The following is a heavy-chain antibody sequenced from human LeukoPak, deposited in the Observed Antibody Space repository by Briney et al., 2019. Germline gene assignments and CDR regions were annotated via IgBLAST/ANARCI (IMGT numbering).Heavy chain of an antibody. V-gene: IGHV1-8*02. D-gene: IGHD2-15*01. Sequence: ASVTVSFTASGYTFTSYGISWVRQAPGQGLEWMGWMNPDSGNTGYAQNFQGRVIMTRDISLGTAYMELSSLRSEDTAVYYFAKGPLPLCSAGRWYSWFRLDFWGQGTLVTVSS. CDR1: GYTFTSYG. J-gene: IGHJ4*02. CDR2: MNPDSGNT. CDR3: AKGPLPLCSAGRWYSWFRLDF.